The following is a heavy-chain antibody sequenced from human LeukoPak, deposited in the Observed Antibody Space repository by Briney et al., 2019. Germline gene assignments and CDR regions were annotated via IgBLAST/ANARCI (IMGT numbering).Heavy chain of an antibody. V-gene: IGHV1-2*02. CDR1: GYTFTGYY. J-gene: IGHJ4*02. D-gene: IGHD6-19*01. Sequence: GASVKPSCKASGYTFTGYYMHWVRQAPGQGLEWMGWINPNSGGTNYAQKFQGRVTMTRDTSISTAYMELSRLRSDDTAVYYCARDLMPSIAVAAEYWGQGTLVTVSS. CDR3: ARDLMPSIAVAAEY. CDR2: INPNSGGT.